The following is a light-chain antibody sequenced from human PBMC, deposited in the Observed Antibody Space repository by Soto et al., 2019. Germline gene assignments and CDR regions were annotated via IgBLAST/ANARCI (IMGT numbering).Light chain of an antibody. CDR1: ISNIATNY. J-gene: IGLJ1*01. Sequence: QSVLTQPPSVSGTPGQRVTISCSGGISNIATNYVHWFQQLPGTAPKVLSNRDNQRPSGVPDRFSGSKSGNSASLAISGLRSEDEAEYYCAAWDDTVRSYVFGPGTKLTVL. CDR2: RDN. V-gene: IGLV1-47*01. CDR3: AAWDDTVRSYV.